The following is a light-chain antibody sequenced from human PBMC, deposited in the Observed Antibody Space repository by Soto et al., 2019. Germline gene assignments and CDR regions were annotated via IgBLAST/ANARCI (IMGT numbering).Light chain of an antibody. CDR1: QSVSNNY. CDR2: GAS. CDR3: QQYGSSGT. J-gene: IGKJ1*01. Sequence: EIVLTQSPGTLSLSPGERATLSCRASQSVSNNYLAWYQQKPGQAPRRLIYGASNSATGIPDRFSGSGSGTDFTLTISRLEPEDFAVYYCQQYGSSGTFGQGPKVEIK. V-gene: IGKV3-20*01.